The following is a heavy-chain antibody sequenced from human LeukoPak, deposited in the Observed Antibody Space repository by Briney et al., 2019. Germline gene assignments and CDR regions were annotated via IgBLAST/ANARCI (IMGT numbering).Heavy chain of an antibody. CDR2: IYYSGST. CDR3: ARDLTMVRGVIISYFDY. Sequence: GSLRLSCAASGFTFSSYWMSWVRQAPGKGLEWIGYIYYSGSTNYNPSLKSRVTILVDTSKNQFSLKLSSVTAADTAVYYCARDLTMVRGVIISYFDYWGQGTLVTVSS. CDR1: GFTFSSYW. D-gene: IGHD3-10*01. J-gene: IGHJ4*02. V-gene: IGHV4-59*01.